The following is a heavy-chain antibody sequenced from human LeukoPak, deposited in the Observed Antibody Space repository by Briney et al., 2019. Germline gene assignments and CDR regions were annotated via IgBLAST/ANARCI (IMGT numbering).Heavy chain of an antibody. Sequence: GGSLRLSCAASGFTFNNYWMSWVRQAPGKGLEWLSGISPRGGGTYYADSVKGRFTISRDDSKNTLSLQMNSLRVEDTAVYYCGRDLAWGAFDYWGQGTLVTVSS. D-gene: IGHD7-27*01. CDR3: GRDLAWGAFDY. CDR2: ISPRGGGT. J-gene: IGHJ4*02. CDR1: GFTFNNYW. V-gene: IGHV3-23*01.